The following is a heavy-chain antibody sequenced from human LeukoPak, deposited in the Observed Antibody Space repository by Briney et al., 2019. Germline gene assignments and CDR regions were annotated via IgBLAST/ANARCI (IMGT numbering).Heavy chain of an antibody. V-gene: IGHV1-18*01. CDR3: ARGRDVRVRQWPVWFDP. D-gene: IGHD6-19*01. CDR1: GYTFTSYG. Sequence: ASVKVSCKASGYTFTSYGISWVRQAPGQGLEWMGWISAYNGNTNYAQKLQGRVTMTTDTSTSTAYMELRSLRSDDTAVYYCARGRDVRVRQWPVWFDPWGQGTLVTVSS. J-gene: IGHJ5*02. CDR2: ISAYNGNT.